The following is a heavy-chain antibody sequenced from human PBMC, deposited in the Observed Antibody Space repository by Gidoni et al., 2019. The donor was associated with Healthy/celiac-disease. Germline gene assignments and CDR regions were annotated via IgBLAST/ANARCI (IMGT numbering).Heavy chain of an antibody. D-gene: IGHD1-26*01. CDR1: GFPFSSYS. Sequence: EVQLVESGGGLVKPGGSLRLSCAASGFPFSSYSMNWVRQAPGKGLEWVSSISSSSSYIYYADSVKGRFTISRDNAKNSLYLQMNSLRAEDTAVYYCASTGGGSYSGAFDIWGQGTMVTVSS. CDR3: ASTGGGSYSGAFDI. CDR2: ISSSSSYI. V-gene: IGHV3-21*01. J-gene: IGHJ3*02.